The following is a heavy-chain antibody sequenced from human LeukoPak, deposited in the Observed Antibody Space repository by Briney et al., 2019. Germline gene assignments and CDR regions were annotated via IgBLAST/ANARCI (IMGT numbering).Heavy chain of an antibody. CDR3: ARDCIAAAGRAFDY. V-gene: IGHV4-39*02. Sequence: SETLSLTCTVSGGSISSSSYYWGWIRRPPGKGLEWIGSIYYSGSTYYNPSLKSRVTISVDTSKNQFSLKLSSVTAADTAVYYCARDCIAAAGRAFDYWGQGTLVTVSS. D-gene: IGHD6-13*01. CDR2: IYYSGST. CDR1: GGSISSSSYY. J-gene: IGHJ4*02.